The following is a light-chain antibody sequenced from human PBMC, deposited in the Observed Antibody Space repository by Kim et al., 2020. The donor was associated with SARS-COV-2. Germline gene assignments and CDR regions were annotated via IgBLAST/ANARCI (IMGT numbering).Light chain of an antibody. CDR2: GAS. Sequence: SPGERATLSCRASQSVSSSYLAWYQQKPGQAPRLLIYGASSRATGIPDRFSGSGSGTDFTLTISRLEPEDFAVYYCQQYGSSRWTFDQGTKVDIK. CDR3: QQYGSSRWT. V-gene: IGKV3-20*01. CDR1: QSVSSSY. J-gene: IGKJ1*01.